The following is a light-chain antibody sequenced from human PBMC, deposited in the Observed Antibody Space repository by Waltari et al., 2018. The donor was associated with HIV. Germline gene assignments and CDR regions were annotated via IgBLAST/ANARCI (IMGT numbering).Light chain of an antibody. J-gene: IGLJ3*02. Sequence: SELTQDPAVSVALGQTVRITCQGDSLRNYYATWYQQKPGQAPVLVIYGKNNRPSRIPDRFSGSSSGNTASLTITATQADDEADYYCNSWDTNPEGVVFGGGTKLTVL. CDR1: SLRNYY. CDR2: GKN. V-gene: IGLV3-19*01. CDR3: NSWDTNPEGVV.